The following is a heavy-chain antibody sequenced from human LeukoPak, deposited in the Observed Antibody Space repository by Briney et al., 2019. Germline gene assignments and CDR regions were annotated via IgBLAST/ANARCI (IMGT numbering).Heavy chain of an antibody. V-gene: IGHV4-59*02. CDR2: IFYSGTV. J-gene: IGHJ4*02. D-gene: IGHD5-12*01. CDR1: GGSVNSYY. CDR3: ARGVAGYGPYDY. Sequence: SETLSLTCTVSGGSVNSYYWSWIRQPPGKGLEWIGYIFYSGTVDYNPSLKSRLTIVLDTSGNHFSLKLNSVTPADTAVYYCARGVAGYGPYDYWGQGTLVTVSS.